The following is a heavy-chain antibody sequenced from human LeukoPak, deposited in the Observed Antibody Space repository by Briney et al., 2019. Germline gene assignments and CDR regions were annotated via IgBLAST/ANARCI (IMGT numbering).Heavy chain of an antibody. CDR3: ARGGPPCGSSSCQNWFDS. CDR2: INPSGGST. J-gene: IGHJ5*01. Sequence: ASVKVSCKASGYTFTNYYMHWVRQAPGQGLEWMGIINPSGGSTSYAQKFQGRVTMTRDTSTSTVCMELSSLRSEDTAVYYCARGGPPCGSSSCQNWFDSWGQGTLVTVSS. V-gene: IGHV1-46*01. CDR1: GYTFTNYY. D-gene: IGHD2-2*01.